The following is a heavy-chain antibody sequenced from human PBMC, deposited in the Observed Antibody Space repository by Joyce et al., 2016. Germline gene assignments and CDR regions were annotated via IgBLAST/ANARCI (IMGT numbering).Heavy chain of an antibody. Sequence: QVQLQQWGAGLLKPSETLSLTCAVSGWPFRGFVWTWVRQPPGKGLEWIGDINNSGVTNYNPSIKTRVTLSGDMSKNQFSLKLTSLSAADTAVYYCARSQWLAPLMYWGQGTPVTVSS. CDR3: ARSQWLAPLMY. CDR2: INNSGVT. V-gene: IGHV4-34*01. D-gene: IGHD6-19*01. J-gene: IGHJ4*02. CDR1: GWPFRGFV.